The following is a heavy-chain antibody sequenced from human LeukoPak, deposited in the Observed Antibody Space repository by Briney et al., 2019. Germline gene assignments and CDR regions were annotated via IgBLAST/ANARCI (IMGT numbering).Heavy chain of an antibody. Sequence: PSQTLSLTCTVSGGSISSGSYYWSWIRQPAGKGLEWIGRIYTSGSTNYNPSLKSRVTISVDTSKNQFSLKLSSVTAADTAVYYCARGLLRFFEGNWFDPWGQGTLVTVSS. V-gene: IGHV4-61*02. CDR1: GGSISSGSYY. J-gene: IGHJ5*02. D-gene: IGHD3-3*01. CDR2: IYTSGST. CDR3: ARGLLRFFEGNWFDP.